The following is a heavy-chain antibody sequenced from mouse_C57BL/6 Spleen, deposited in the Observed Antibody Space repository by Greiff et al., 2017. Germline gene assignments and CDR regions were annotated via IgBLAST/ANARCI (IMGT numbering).Heavy chain of an antibody. D-gene: IGHD2-5*01. J-gene: IGHJ1*03. CDR3: ARRNYSNHSRSFDV. Sequence: QVQLQQPGAELVMPGASVKLSCKASGYTFTSYWMHWVKQRPGQGLEWIGEIDPSDSYTNYNQKFKGKSTLTVDKSSSTAYMQLSSLTSEDSAVYYCARRNYSNHSRSFDVWGTGTTVTVSS. CDR1: GYTFTSYW. CDR2: IDPSDSYT. V-gene: IGHV1-69*01.